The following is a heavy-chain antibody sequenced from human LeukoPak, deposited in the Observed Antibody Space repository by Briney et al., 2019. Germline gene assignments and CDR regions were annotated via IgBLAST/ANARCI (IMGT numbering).Heavy chain of an antibody. CDR2: IRYDGSNK. D-gene: IGHD7-27*01. CDR3: AKDGDDGAPTGGDY. V-gene: IGHV3-30*02. CDR1: GFTFSSYG. J-gene: IGHJ4*02. Sequence: PGGSLRLSCAASGFTFSSYGMHWVRQAPGKGLEWVAFIRYDGSNKYYADSVKGRFTISRDNSKNMLYLQMNSLRAEDTAVYYCAKDGDDGAPTGGDYWGQGTLVTVSS.